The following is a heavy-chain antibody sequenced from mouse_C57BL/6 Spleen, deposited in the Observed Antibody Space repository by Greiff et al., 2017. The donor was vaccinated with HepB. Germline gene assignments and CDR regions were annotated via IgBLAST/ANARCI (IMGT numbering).Heavy chain of an antibody. D-gene: IGHD4-1*01. CDR1: GYTFTSYW. CDR3: ARRRNWDDAMDY. V-gene: IGHV1-52*01. CDR2: IDPSDSET. Sequence: QVQLQQSGAELVRPGSSVKLSCKASGYTFTSYWMHWVKQRPIQGLEWIGNIDPSDSETHYNQKFKDKATLTVDKSSSTAYMQLSSLTSEDSAVYYCARRRNWDDAMDYWGQGTSVTVSS. J-gene: IGHJ4*01.